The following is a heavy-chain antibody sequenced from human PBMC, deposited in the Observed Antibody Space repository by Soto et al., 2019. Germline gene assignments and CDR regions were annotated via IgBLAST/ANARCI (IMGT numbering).Heavy chain of an antibody. V-gene: IGHV4-4*02. CDR1: GGSISSSNW. CDR2: IYHSGST. J-gene: IGHJ4*02. D-gene: IGHD6-13*01. Sequence: SSETLSLTCAVSGGSISSSNWWSWVRQPPGKGLEWIGEIYHSGSTNYNPSLKSRLTISVDKSKNQFSLQLTSVTAEDTAVYYCASSYGNAWYTYWGQETQVTVSS. CDR3: ASSYGNAWYTY.